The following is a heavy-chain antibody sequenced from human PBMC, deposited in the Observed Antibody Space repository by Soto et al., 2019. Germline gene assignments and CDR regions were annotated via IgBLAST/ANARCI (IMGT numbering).Heavy chain of an antibody. CDR2: ISPYTGAT. J-gene: IGHJ5*02. D-gene: IGHD6-19*01. V-gene: IGHV1-18*01. CDR3: AKTGGWNWFDP. CDR1: GYTFTDYG. Sequence: QVQLVQSGAEVKKPGASVKVSCKASGYTFTDYGISWVRQAPGQGLEWMGWISPYTGATKYPQRLQGRVTVTADTSTSTAYMELRSLKSDDTAVYYCAKTGGWNWFDPWGQGTLVSVSS.